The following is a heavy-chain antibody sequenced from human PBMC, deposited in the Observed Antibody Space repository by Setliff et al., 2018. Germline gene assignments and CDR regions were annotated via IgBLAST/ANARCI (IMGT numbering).Heavy chain of an antibody. V-gene: IGHV4-39*07. Sequence: PSETLSLTCAVSGGSISGSGHYWGWIRQPPGKGLEWIGSIYYIGNTYYNPSLQSRVTISVDTSTNQFSLKLSSVTAADTAVYYCARDYYGSGSPNTNWFDPWGQGTLVTVSS. J-gene: IGHJ5*02. CDR2: IYYIGNT. D-gene: IGHD3-10*01. CDR1: GGSISGSGHY. CDR3: ARDYYGSGSPNTNWFDP.